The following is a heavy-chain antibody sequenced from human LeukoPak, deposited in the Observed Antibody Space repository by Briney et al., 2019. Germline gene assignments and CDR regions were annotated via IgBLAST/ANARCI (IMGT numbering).Heavy chain of an antibody. V-gene: IGHV4-34*01. D-gene: IGHD1-7*01. CDR3: ARGNYDYYDH. J-gene: IGHJ4*02. CDR2: INHSGST. CDR1: GGSFSGYH. Sequence: SETLSLTCAVYGGSFSGYHWSWIRQPPGKGLEWIGEINHSGSTNYNPSFKSRVTISVDTSKNQFSLKVSSVTAADTAVYYCARGNYDYYDHWGQGTLVTVSS.